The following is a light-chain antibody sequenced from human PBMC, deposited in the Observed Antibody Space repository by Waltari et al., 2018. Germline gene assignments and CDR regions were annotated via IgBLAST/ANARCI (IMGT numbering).Light chain of an antibody. J-gene: IGLJ3*02. V-gene: IGLV1-47*01. CDR2: RNN. Sequence: QSVLTQPPSASGTPGQRVTISCSGSSSNLGSNYVYWYQQRPGTAPKLLIYRNNQRPSGVPDRFSGSKSGTSASLAISGLRSEDEADYYCAAWDDSLKVFGGGTKLTVL. CDR1: SSNLGSNY. CDR3: AAWDDSLKV.